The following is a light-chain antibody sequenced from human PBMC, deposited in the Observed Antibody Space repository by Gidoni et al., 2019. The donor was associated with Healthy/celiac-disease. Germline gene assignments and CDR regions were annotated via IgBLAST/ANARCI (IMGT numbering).Light chain of an antibody. CDR3: QQYDNLLCS. V-gene: IGKV1-33*01. CDR2: DAS. J-gene: IGKJ2*04. CDR1: QDISNY. Sequence: DIQLTQSPSSLSASVGDRVPITCQASQDISNYLNWYQQKPGKAPKLLIYDASNLETGVPSRFSGSGSGTDFTFTISSLQPEDIATYYCQQYDNLLCSFGQXTKLEIK.